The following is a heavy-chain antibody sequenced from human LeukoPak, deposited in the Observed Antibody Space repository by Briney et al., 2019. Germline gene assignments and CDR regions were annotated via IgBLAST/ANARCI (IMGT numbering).Heavy chain of an antibody. D-gene: IGHD3-22*01. CDR3: ARERDYYDSSGYYYVGWFDP. CDR2: ISYEGSNK. J-gene: IGHJ5*02. CDR1: GFTFSCYA. Sequence: GESLRLSCAASGFTFSCYAMHQLPQPPGKALEAVAVISYEGSNKYYADSVKGRFTISRDNFKNTLYLQMNSLRAEDTAVYYCARERDYYDSSGYYYVGWFDPWGQGTLVTVSS. V-gene: IGHV3-30-3*01.